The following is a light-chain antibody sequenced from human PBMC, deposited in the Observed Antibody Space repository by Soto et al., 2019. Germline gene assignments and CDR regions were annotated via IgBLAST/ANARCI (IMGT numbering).Light chain of an antibody. J-gene: IGLJ2*01. V-gene: IGLV1-51*01. CDR1: SSNIGNNY. CDR3: GTWDSSLSAVV. Sequence: QAVVTQPPSVSAAPGQKVTISCSGSSSNIGNNYLSWYQQLPGTAPKLLVYDNNKRPSGIPDRFSGSKSGTSATLGITGLQTGDEADYYCGTWDSSLSAVVFGGGTKVTVL. CDR2: DNN.